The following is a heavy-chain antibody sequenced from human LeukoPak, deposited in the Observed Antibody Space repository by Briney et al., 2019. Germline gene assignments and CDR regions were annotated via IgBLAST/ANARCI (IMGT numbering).Heavy chain of an antibody. D-gene: IGHD3-3*01. CDR1: GYTCTSYG. Sequence: ASVKVSCKASGYTCTSYGISWVRQAPGQGLEWLGWISAYNGNTNYAQKLQGRVTMTTDTSTSTAYMELRSLRSDDTAVYYCARDRSWSGYSEPQAFDYWGQGTLVTVSS. CDR3: ARDRSWSGYSEPQAFDY. CDR2: ISAYNGNT. J-gene: IGHJ4*02. V-gene: IGHV1-18*01.